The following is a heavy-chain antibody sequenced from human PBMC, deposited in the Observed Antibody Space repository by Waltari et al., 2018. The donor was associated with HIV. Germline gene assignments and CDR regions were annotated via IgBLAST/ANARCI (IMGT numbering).Heavy chain of an antibody. Sequence: QLQLQESGTGLVKTSETLSLTCTVSSDAIKNDYWHWIRQPPGKELEWIGYISYSGSTKYGPSLRSRVTMSLVSSKNQFSLKLRSVTAADTAVYFCARGRRWLQFHGHYYFDYWGQGTLVTVSS. V-gene: IGHV4-59*01. CDR1: SDAIKNDY. J-gene: IGHJ4*02. D-gene: IGHD3-10*01. CDR2: ISYSGST. CDR3: ARGRRWLQFHGHYYFDY.